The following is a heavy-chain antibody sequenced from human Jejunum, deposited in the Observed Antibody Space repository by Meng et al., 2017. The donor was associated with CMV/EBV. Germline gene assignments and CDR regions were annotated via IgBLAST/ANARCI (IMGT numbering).Heavy chain of an antibody. Sequence: KVSCKASGYSFSDYYMNWVRQAPGQGLEWMGWINPKTGGTGYAQKFQGRVTLTRDTSITTVYMELSNLKSDDSAVYYCSSAPGDYWGQGTLVTVSS. CDR2: INPKTGGT. CDR3: SSAPGDY. J-gene: IGHJ4*02. CDR1: GYSFSDYY. V-gene: IGHV1-2*02. D-gene: IGHD1-14*01.